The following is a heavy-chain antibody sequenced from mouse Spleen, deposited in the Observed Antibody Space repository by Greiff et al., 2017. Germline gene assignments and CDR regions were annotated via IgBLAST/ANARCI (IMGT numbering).Heavy chain of an antibody. CDR3: AKIPYDYDGGWFAY. J-gene: IGHJ3*01. CDR1: GFSLTNYG. CDR2: IWRGGST. V-gene: IGHV2-5*01. Sequence: VQLQESGPGLVQPSQSLSITCTVSGFSLTNYGVHWIRQSPGKGLEWLGVIWRGGSTDYNAAFMSRLSITKDNSKNQVFFNMNSLQADDTARYYCAKIPYDYDGGWFAYWGQGTLVTVSA. D-gene: IGHD2-4*01.